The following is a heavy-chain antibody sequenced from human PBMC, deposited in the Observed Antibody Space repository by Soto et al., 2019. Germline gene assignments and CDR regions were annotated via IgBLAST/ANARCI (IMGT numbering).Heavy chain of an antibody. J-gene: IGHJ4*02. V-gene: IGHV1-46*01. CDR3: ARDRSPTVTPARKHYFDY. CDR1: GYTFTSYY. D-gene: IGHD4-17*01. Sequence: GASVKVSCXASGYTFTSYYMHWVRQAPEQGLEWMGIINPSGGSTSYAQKFQGRVTMTRDRSTSTVYMELSSLRSEDTAVYYCARDRSPTVTPARKHYFDYWGQGTLVPVSS. CDR2: INPSGGST.